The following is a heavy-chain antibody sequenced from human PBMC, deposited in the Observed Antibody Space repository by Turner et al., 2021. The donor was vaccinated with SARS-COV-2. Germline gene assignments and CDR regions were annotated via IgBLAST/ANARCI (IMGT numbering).Heavy chain of an antibody. Sequence: QVQLVQSGAEVKKPGASVKVSCKFSGYTLTELSMHWVRQSPGKGLEWMGGFDPEDGETIYAQKFQDRVTMTEDTSTDTAYMELSSLRSEDTALYYCATGYAYCGGDCSIHYWGQGTLVTVSS. CDR2: FDPEDGET. CDR3: ATGYAYCGGDCSIHY. CDR1: GYTLTELS. J-gene: IGHJ4*02. D-gene: IGHD2-21*02. V-gene: IGHV1-24*01.